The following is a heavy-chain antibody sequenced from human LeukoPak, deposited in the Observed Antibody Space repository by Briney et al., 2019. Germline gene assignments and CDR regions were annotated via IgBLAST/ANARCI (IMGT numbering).Heavy chain of an antibody. J-gene: IGHJ4*02. Sequence: PLETLSLTCTVSGGSISNYYWSWIRQPVGKGLEWIGRIHTSGSTNYNPSLKSRVTMSVDTSKNQFSLNLSSVTAADTAVYYCATELEPGPLWGQGTLVTVSS. V-gene: IGHV4-4*07. CDR2: IHTSGST. D-gene: IGHD1-1*01. CDR1: GGSISNYY. CDR3: ATELEPGPL.